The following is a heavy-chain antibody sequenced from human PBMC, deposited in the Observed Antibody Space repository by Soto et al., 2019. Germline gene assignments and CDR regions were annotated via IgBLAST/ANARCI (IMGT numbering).Heavy chain of an antibody. V-gene: IGHV6-1*01. CDR1: GDSVSSNSAA. J-gene: IGHJ6*02. CDR2: TYYRSKWYN. D-gene: IGHD5-12*01. CDR3: AREGPWLRKASNRRLDSGRLYGMDV. Sequence: PSQTLSLTCAISGDSVSSNSAAWNWIRQSPSRGLEWLGRTYYRSKWYNDYAVSVKSRITINPDTSKNQFSLQLNSVTPEDTAVYYCAREGPWLRKASNRRLDSGRLYGMDVWGQGTTVTVSS.